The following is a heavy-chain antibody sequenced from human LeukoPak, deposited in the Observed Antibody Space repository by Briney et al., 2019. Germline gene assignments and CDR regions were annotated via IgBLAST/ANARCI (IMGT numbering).Heavy chain of an antibody. J-gene: IGHJ1*01. CDR2: VSGSGDAT. Sequence: GGSLRLSCAASGFTFSNYAMSWVRQAPGKGLEWASGVSGSGDATYHADSVKGRFTISRDNSKNTLYLQMTSLRAEDTAVYYCAKDGYSSSWPKYFQEWGQGTLVTVSS. D-gene: IGHD6-13*01. CDR3: AKDGYSSSWPKYFQE. CDR1: GFTFSNYA. V-gene: IGHV3-23*01.